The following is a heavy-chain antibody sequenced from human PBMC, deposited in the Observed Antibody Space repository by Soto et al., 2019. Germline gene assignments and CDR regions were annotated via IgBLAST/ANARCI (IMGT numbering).Heavy chain of an antibody. V-gene: IGHV1-8*01. D-gene: IGHD3-22*01. Sequence: QVQLVQSGAEVKKPGASVKVSCKASGYTFTSYDINWVRQATGQGLEWMGWMNPNSGNTGYAQKFQGRVTRTRNTSISTAYMELSSLRSEDTAVYYCAREGGGYYDSSGYLDYWGQGTLVTVSS. CDR3: AREGGGYYDSSGYLDY. CDR1: GYTFTSYD. J-gene: IGHJ4*02. CDR2: MNPNSGNT.